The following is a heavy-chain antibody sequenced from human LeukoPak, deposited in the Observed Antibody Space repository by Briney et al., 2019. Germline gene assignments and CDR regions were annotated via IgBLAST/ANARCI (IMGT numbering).Heavy chain of an antibody. D-gene: IGHD3-16*01. V-gene: IGHV3-21*01. J-gene: IGHJ1*01. CDR1: GFSFSDYD. Sequence: PGGSLRLSCSASGFSFSDYDMNWVRQAPGKGLEWVSAISGRSSHVYYGESVKGRFTISRDNAKNSLYLQLDSLGVEDTAVYYCGRAFPPLRTSSAGDLWGQGILVTVSS. CDR2: ISGRSSHV. CDR3: GRAFPPLRTSSAGDL.